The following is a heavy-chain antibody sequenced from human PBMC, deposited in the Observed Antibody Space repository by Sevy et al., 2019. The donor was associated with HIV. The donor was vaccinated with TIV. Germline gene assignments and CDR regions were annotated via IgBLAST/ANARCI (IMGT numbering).Heavy chain of an antibody. CDR1: GLPFSTYA. D-gene: IGHD5-12*01. V-gene: IGHV3-23*01. CDR3: AGPEIYSGYAYYFDY. CDR2: ISGSGGST. J-gene: IGHJ4*02. Sequence: GGPLRLSCVASGLPFSTYALSWVRQVPGKGLDWASTISGSGGSTYYADSVKGGFTISRDNSTITLYLQMNSLRAEDTAVYYCAGPEIYSGYAYYFDYWGQGTLVTVSS.